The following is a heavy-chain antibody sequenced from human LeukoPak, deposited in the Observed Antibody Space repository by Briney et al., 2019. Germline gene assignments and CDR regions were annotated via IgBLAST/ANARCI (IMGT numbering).Heavy chain of an antibody. CDR1: GGSISSYY. Sequence: SETLSLTCTVSGGSISSYYWTWIRQPPGKGLEWIGYIYYIGSTNYNLSLKSRVTISLDTSKNQFSLELSSVIAADTAVYYCARTIAAAGTLSFDYWGQGTLVTVSS. D-gene: IGHD6-13*01. CDR2: IYYIGST. J-gene: IGHJ4*02. CDR3: ARTIAAAGTLSFDY. V-gene: IGHV4-59*01.